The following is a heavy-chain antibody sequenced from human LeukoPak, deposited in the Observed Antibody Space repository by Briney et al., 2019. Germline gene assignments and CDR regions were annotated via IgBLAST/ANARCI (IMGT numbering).Heavy chain of an antibody. V-gene: IGHV3-11*01. J-gene: IGHJ6*02. Sequence: KPGGSLRLSCVASGFTFSDYYMSWIRQAPGKGLECVSYITGSSSTIYYAESVKGRFTVSRDNAKNSLYLQMNSLSAEDTAVYYCARIRGRYSCASDVWGQGITVTVSS. CDR2: ITGSSSTI. D-gene: IGHD2-15*01. CDR1: GFTFSDYY. CDR3: ARIRGRYSCASDV.